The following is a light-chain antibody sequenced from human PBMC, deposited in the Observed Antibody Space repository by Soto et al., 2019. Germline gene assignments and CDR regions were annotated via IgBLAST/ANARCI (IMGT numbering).Light chain of an antibody. CDR2: KAF. V-gene: IGKV1-5*03. Sequence: DIQVTQSPSTLSASVGDRVTITCRASQNINNWLAWYQQKPGKAPKLLIYKAFTLEGGVPSRFSGSQSGTEFTLTINSLQPDDFATYYCQQYKSYWTFGQGTKVEIK. CDR3: QQYKSYWT. CDR1: QNINNW. J-gene: IGKJ1*01.